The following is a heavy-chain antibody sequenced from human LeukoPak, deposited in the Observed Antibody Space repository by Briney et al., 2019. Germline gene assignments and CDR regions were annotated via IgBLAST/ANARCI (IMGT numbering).Heavy chain of an antibody. J-gene: IGHJ5*02. Sequence: ASVKVSCKASGYTFTAHYIHWVRQAPGQGLQWMGWINPYNLGTNFAQAFQGRVIMTTDMSTNTVHMELRSLRFDDTAVYYCTRDMGGSYPFDPWGQGTVVTVTS. D-gene: IGHD1-26*01. CDR3: TRDMGGSYPFDP. CDR2: INPYNLGT. V-gene: IGHV1-2*02. CDR1: GYTFTAHY.